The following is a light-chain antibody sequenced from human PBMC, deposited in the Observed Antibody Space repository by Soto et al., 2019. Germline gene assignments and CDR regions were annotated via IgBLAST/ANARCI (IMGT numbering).Light chain of an antibody. Sequence: EIVMTQSQATLSVSPGERATLSCRASQSGSSNLALYQQKPGQAPRLLIYGASTRTTGIPARFSGSGSGTECPITRRSQQSYAFAVYYCQQYNNWPGTVGQGTKAESK. V-gene: IGKV3-15*01. J-gene: IGKJ1*01. CDR3: QQYNNWPGT. CDR2: GAS. CDR1: QSGSSN.